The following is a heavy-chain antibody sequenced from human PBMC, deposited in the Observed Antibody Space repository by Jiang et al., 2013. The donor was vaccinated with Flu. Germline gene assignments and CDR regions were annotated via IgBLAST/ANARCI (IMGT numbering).Heavy chain of an antibody. J-gene: IGHJ4*02. CDR1: GGSISSYY. V-gene: IGHV4-59*01. CDR3: AREPQDYDSSGYYFAY. Sequence: GSGLVKPSETLSLTCTVSGGSISSYYWSWIRQPPGKGLEWIGYIYYSGSTNYNPSLKSRVTISVDTSKNQFSLKLSSVTAADTAVYYCAREPQDYDSSGYYFAYWGQGALVTVSS. D-gene: IGHD3-22*01. CDR2: IYYSGST.